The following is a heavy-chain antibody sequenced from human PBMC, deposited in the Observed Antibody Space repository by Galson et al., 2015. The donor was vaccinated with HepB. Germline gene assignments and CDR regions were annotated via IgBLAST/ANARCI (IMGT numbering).Heavy chain of an antibody. CDR1: GFTFSSYW. D-gene: IGHD3-16*01. CDR2: IKQEGSEK. CDR3: ARLSGAYYFDY. J-gene: IGHJ4*02. Sequence: SLRLSCAVSGFTFSSYWMSWVRQAPGKGLEWVANIKQEGSEKYYVDSVKGRFTISRDNAKNSLYLQMNSLRAEDTAVYYCARLSGAYYFDYWGQGTLVTVSS. V-gene: IGHV3-7*03.